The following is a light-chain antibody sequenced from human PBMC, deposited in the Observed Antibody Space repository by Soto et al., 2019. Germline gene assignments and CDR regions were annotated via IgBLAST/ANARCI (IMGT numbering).Light chain of an antibody. CDR2: TNN. CDR1: SSNIGSNP. V-gene: IGLV1-44*01. Sequence: QSVLTQPPSASGTPGLRVTISCSGSSSNIGSNPVNWYQQLPGTAPKLLIYTNNQRPSGVPDRFSGSKSGTSASLAISGLQPDDEADYYCAAWDDSLIGVVFGGGTKLTVL. J-gene: IGLJ2*01. CDR3: AAWDDSLIGVV.